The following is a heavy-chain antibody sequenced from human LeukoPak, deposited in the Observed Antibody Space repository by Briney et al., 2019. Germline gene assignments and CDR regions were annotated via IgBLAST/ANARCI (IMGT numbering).Heavy chain of an antibody. CDR1: GGSMSSYY. CDR3: ARQPLYYYYYMDV. Sequence: SETLSLTCTVSGGSMSSYYWSWIRQPPGKGLEWIGYIYYSGSTKYNPSLKSRVTISEDTSKNQFSLKLSSVTAADTAVYYCARQPLYYYYYMDVWGKGTTVTVSS. J-gene: IGHJ6*03. CDR2: IYYSGST. V-gene: IGHV4-59*08.